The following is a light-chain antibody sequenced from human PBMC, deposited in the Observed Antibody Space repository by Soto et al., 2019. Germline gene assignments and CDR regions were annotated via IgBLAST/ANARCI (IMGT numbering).Light chain of an antibody. Sequence: QSVLTQPASVSGSPGQSITISCTGTSSDVGNYNLVSWYQQYLGKAPKLMIYEVSKRPSGVSNRFTGSKSGNTASLTISGLQAEDEADYYCCSYAGSSTFYVFVTGTKVTVL. V-gene: IGLV2-23*02. CDR1: SSDVGNYNL. CDR3: CSYAGSSTFYV. CDR2: EVS. J-gene: IGLJ1*01.